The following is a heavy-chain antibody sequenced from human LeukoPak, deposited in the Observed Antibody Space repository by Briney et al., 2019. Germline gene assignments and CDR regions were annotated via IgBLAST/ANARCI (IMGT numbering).Heavy chain of an antibody. CDR1: GFIFSGYY. Sequence: KPGGSLRLSCATSGFIFSGYYMSWIRQAPGKGLEWVSYISGSGNGISYADSVKGRFTISRDNAKGSLYLQMNSLRAADTAVYYCGTHAGRTGSDDWGQGTLVTVSS. CDR3: GTHAGRTGSDD. CDR2: ISGSGNGI. D-gene: IGHD3/OR15-3a*01. J-gene: IGHJ4*02. V-gene: IGHV3-11*01.